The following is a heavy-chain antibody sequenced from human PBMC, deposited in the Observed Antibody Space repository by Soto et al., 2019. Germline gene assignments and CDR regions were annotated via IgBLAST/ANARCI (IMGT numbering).Heavy chain of an antibody. CDR2: IYYSGST. D-gene: IGHD6-13*01. CDR1: GGSISSYY. CDR3: AGVMVLNAWYFDL. J-gene: IGHJ2*01. V-gene: IGHV4-59*01. Sequence: QVQLQESGPGLVKPSETLSPTCTVSGGSISSYYWSWIRQPPGKGLEWIGYIYYSGSTNYNPSLKSRVTISVDTSKNQYSLKLSPVPAADTAVYYGAGVMVLNAWYFDLWGRGTLVTVSS.